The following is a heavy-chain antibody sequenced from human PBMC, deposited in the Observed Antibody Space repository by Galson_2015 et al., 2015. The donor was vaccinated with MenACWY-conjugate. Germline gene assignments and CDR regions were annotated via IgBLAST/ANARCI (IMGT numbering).Heavy chain of an antibody. D-gene: IGHD5-24*01. CDR3: ASGWNYVMDV. Sequence: SLRLSCAASGFTFSNYWIHWVRQAPGKGLVWVSRISSEGSITTYADSVKGRFTISRDNAKNTLYLQMNSLRAEDTAVYYCASGWNYVMDVWGQGTT. CDR2: ISSEGSIT. J-gene: IGHJ6*02. CDR1: GFTFSNYW. V-gene: IGHV3-74*03.